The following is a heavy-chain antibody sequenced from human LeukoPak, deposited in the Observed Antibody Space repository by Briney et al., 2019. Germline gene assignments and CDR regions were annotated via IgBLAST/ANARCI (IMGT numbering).Heavy chain of an antibody. D-gene: IGHD3-10*01. Sequence: SETLSLTCAASGGSISSYYWSWIRQPAGKGLEWIGRIYTSGSTNYNPSLKNRVTMSGDTSKNQVSLRLSSVTDADTAGYYCARHRSDYYGSGRMYYFDYWGQGTLVTVSS. CDR3: ARHRSDYYGSGRMYYFDY. CDR2: IYTSGST. CDR1: GGSISSYY. V-gene: IGHV4-4*07. J-gene: IGHJ4*02.